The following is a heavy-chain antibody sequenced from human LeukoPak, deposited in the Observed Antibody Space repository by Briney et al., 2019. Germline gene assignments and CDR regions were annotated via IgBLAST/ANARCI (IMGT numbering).Heavy chain of an antibody. CDR3: ARVPSYYYDSSGYYSINYFDY. CDR2: ISAYNGNT. J-gene: IGHJ4*02. D-gene: IGHD3-22*01. Sequence: ASVKVSCKASGYTFTSYGISWVRQAPGQGLEWMGWISAYNGNTNYAQKLQGRVTMTTDTSTSTAYMELRSLRSDDTAVYYCARVPSYYYDSSGYYSINYFDYWGQGTLVTVSS. CDR1: GYTFTSYG. V-gene: IGHV1-18*01.